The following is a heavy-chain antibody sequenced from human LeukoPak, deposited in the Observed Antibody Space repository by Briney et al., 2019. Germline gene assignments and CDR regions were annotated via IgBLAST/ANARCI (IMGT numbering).Heavy chain of an antibody. D-gene: IGHD1-26*01. CDR1: GFTFDDYA. J-gene: IGHJ4*02. Sequence: PGGSLRLSCAASGFTFDDYAMHWVRQAPGKGLEWVSGISWNSGNIGYADSVEGRFTISRDNAKNSLYLQMNSLRAEDMALYYYAKDISSIVGSTRGFDYWGQGTLVTVSS. V-gene: IGHV3-9*03. CDR2: ISWNSGNI. CDR3: AKDISSIVGSTRGFDY.